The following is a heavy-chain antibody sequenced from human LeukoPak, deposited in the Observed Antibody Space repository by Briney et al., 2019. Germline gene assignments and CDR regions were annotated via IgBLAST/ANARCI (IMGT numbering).Heavy chain of an antibody. D-gene: IGHD6-13*01. J-gene: IGHJ4*02. V-gene: IGHV3-21*01. Sequence: GSLRLSCAASGFTFSSYSVNWVRQAPGKGLEWVSSISSSSSYIYYADSVKGRFTISRDNAKNSLYLQMNSLRAEDTAVYYCASRGFGAAAGRGYWGQGTLVTVSS. CDR1: GFTFSSYS. CDR2: ISSSSSYI. CDR3: ASRGFGAAAGRGY.